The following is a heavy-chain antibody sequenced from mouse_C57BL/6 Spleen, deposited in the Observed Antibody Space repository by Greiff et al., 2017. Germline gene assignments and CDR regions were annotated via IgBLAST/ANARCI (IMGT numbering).Heavy chain of an antibody. J-gene: IGHJ1*03. CDR3: ARGVGGWYFDV. Sequence: VQLQQPGAELVKPGASVKLSCKASGYTFTSYWMQWVKQRPGQGLEWIGEIDPSDSYTNYNQKFKGKATLTVDTSSSTAYMQLSSLTSEDSAVYYCARGVGGWYFDVWGTGTTVTVSS. CDR2: IDPSDSYT. V-gene: IGHV1-50*01. CDR1: GYTFTSYW. D-gene: IGHD1-1*02.